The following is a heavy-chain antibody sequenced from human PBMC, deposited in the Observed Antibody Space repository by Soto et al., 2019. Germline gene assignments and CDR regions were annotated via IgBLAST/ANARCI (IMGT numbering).Heavy chain of an antibody. J-gene: IGHJ3*02. V-gene: IGHV3-64*02. CDR1: GFTFSNYD. Sequence: GGSLRLSCSASGFTFSNYDMVWVRQAPGKGLEYISAISSTGHITYYADSVKGRFTISRDNSKNTLYLQMGSLRAEDMAVYYCARVSARGQAAFDIWGQGTMVTVSS. CDR3: ARVSARGQAAFDI. CDR2: ISSTGHIT. D-gene: IGHD5-12*01.